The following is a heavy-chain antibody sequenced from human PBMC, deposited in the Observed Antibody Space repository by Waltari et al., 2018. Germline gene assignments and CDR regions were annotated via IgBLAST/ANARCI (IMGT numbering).Heavy chain of an antibody. V-gene: IGHV3-7*01. Sequence: EVQLLESGGGLVQPGGSLRLSCAASGFTFSSYAMSWVRQAPGKGLEWVANIKQDGSGKYYVDSVKGRFTISRDNAKNSLYLQMNSLRAEDTAVYYCARGIALRFLEWFWLPPYFDYWGQGTLVTVSS. J-gene: IGHJ4*02. CDR2: IKQDGSGK. D-gene: IGHD3-3*01. CDR3: ARGIALRFLEWFWLPPYFDY. CDR1: GFTFSSYA.